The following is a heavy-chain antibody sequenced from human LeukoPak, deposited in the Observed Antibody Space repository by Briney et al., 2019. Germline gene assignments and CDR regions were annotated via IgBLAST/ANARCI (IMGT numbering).Heavy chain of an antibody. J-gene: IGHJ6*03. CDR2: IHYSGSS. V-gene: IGHV4-59*01. CDR1: SGSICNNY. CDR3: ARASGKGYYYMDV. Sequence: PSETLSLTCTVSSGSICNNYWSWLRQSPAKGLEWIGYIHYSGSSNYNPSLKSRVAISLDTSKNQFSLKVTSVNAADTAVYSCARASGKGYYYMDVWGKGTTVTVSS.